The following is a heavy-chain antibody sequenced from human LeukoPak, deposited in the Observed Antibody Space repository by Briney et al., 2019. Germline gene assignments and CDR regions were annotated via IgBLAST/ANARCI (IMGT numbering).Heavy chain of an antibody. CDR3: AKEEMVRGVNFHTFYFDY. Sequence: PGGSLRLSCAASGFTFSSYAMSWVRQAPGKGLEGVSAISGSGGSTYYADSVKGRFTISRDNSKNTLYLQMNSLRAEDTAVYYCAKEEMVRGVNFHTFYFDYWGQGTLVTVSS. CDR1: GFTFSSYA. D-gene: IGHD3-10*01. V-gene: IGHV3-23*01. J-gene: IGHJ4*02. CDR2: ISGSGGST.